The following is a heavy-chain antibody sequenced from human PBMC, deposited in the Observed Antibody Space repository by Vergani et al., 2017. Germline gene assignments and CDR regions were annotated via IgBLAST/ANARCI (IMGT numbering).Heavy chain of an antibody. V-gene: IGHV4-59*01. CDR3: ARDSMVRGVMRYYYYGMDV. Sequence: QVQLQESGPGLVKPSETLSLTCTVSGGSISSYYWSWIRQPPGKGLEWIGYIYYSGSTNYNPSLKSRVTISVDTSKNQFSLKLSSLTAADTAVYYCARDSMVRGVMRYYYYGMDVWGQGTTVTVSS. CDR1: GGSISSYY. J-gene: IGHJ6*02. D-gene: IGHD3-10*01. CDR2: IYYSGST.